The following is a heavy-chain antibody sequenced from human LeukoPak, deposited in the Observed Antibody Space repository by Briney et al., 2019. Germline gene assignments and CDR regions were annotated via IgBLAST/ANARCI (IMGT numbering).Heavy chain of an antibody. D-gene: IGHD2-15*01. V-gene: IGHV4-59*01. CDR1: GGSISSYY. Sequence: SEALSLTCPVYGGSISSYYWSWIRQPPGKGLEWIGYIYYSGSTNYNPSLKSRVTISVDTSKNQFSLKLSSVTAADTAIYYCARFGSGRYYMDVWGKGTTVTVSS. CDR3: ARFGSGRYYMDV. J-gene: IGHJ6*03. CDR2: IYYSGST.